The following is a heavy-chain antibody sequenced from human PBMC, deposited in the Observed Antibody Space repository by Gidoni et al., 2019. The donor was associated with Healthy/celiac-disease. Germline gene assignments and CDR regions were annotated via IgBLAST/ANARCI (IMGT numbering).Heavy chain of an antibody. Sequence: QVQLQQWGAGLLKPSETLSLTCAVYGGSFSGYYWSWIRQPPGKGLEWIGEINHSGSTNYNPCLKSRVTISVDTSKNQFSLKLSSVTAADTAVYYCARRTHYYGSGSYYPGRYYFDYWGQGTLVTVSS. CDR1: GGSFSGYY. J-gene: IGHJ4*02. D-gene: IGHD3-10*01. CDR2: INHSGST. CDR3: ARRTHYYGSGSYYPGRYYFDY. V-gene: IGHV4-34*01.